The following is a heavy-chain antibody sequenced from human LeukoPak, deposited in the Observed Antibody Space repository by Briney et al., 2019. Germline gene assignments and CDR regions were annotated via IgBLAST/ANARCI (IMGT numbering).Heavy chain of an antibody. J-gene: IGHJ4*02. Sequence: GGSLRLSCAASGFTFSNYAMSWVRQAPGKGLEWVSAISGSGGSTYHADSVKGRFTISRDNSKNTLYLQMNSLRAEDTAVYYCAKDPMVRGVGPFDYWGQGTLVTVSS. D-gene: IGHD3-10*01. V-gene: IGHV3-23*01. CDR1: GFTFSNYA. CDR2: ISGSGGST. CDR3: AKDPMVRGVGPFDY.